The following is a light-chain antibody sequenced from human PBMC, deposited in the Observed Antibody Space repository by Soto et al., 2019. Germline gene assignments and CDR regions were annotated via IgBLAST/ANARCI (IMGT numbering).Light chain of an antibody. CDR3: QQYAIIPL. CDR1: QDIRNY. CDR2: DAS. Sequence: DIQMTQSPPSLSASVGDRVTITCQASQDIRNYLNWYQQKPGEAPKLLIYDASTLETGVPSRFTGSGSGTDFTFTISGLQPEDVATYYCQQYAIIPLFGPGTRVDLK. V-gene: IGKV1-33*01. J-gene: IGKJ3*01.